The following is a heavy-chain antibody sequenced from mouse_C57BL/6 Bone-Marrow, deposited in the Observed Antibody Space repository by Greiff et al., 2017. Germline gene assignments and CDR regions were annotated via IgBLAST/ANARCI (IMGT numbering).Heavy chain of an antibody. Sequence: QVQLQQPGAELVMPGASVKLSCKASGYTFTSYWMHWVKQRPGQGLVWIGEIDPSDSYTNYNQKFKGKSTLTVDKSSSTAYMQLSSLTSEDSAVYYCARLGRGYWGQGTTLTVSS. V-gene: IGHV1-69*01. CDR2: IDPSDSYT. CDR1: GYTFTSYW. D-gene: IGHD4-1*01. J-gene: IGHJ2*01. CDR3: ARLGRGY.